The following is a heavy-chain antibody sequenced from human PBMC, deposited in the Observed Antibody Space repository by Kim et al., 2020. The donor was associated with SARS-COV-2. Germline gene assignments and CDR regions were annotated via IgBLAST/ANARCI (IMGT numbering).Heavy chain of an antibody. D-gene: IGHD6-6*01. CDR1: GFTFSSYG. J-gene: IGHJ5*02. Sequence: GGSLRLSCAASGFTFSSYGMHWVRQAPGKGLEWVAVIWYDGSNKYYADSVKGRFTISRDNSKNTLYLQMNSLRAEDTAVYYCARDSLFYSSSSPYNWFDPWGQGTLVTVSS. CDR3: ARDSLFYSSSSPYNWFDP. V-gene: IGHV3-33*01. CDR2: IWYDGSNK.